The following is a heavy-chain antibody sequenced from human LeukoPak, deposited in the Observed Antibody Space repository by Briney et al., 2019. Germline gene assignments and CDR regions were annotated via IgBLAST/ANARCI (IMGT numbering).Heavy chain of an antibody. V-gene: IGHV3-11*04. CDR1: GFTFSDYY. CDR3: ARGFRFPDV. D-gene: IGHD2-21*01. Sequence: GGSLRLSCAASGFTFSDYYMSWIRQAPGKGLEWVSVKGRCTISRDNAKNSLYVQMNSPRAEDTAVYYCARGFRFPDVWGKGTTVTVSS. J-gene: IGHJ6*04.